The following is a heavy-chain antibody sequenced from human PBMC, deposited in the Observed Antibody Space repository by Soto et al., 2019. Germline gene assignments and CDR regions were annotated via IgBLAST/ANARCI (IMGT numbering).Heavy chain of an antibody. Sequence: QVQLQQWGAGLLKPSETLSLTCAVYGGSFSGYYWSWIRQPPGKGLEWIGEINHSGSTNYNPSLKSRVTISVDTSKNQFALKLSSVTAADTAVYYCAIPCGGSCDPWGAFYIWGQGTMVTVSS. CDR3: AIPCGGSCDPWGAFYI. D-gene: IGHD2-15*01. V-gene: IGHV4-34*01. J-gene: IGHJ3*02. CDR2: INHSGST. CDR1: GGSFSGYY.